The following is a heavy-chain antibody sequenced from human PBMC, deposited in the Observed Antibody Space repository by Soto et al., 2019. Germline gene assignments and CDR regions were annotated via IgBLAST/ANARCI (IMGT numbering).Heavy chain of an antibody. CDR2: IFYSGST. Sequence: TLSGTCSVSGGSVSGHYWTWIRQSPGKGLEWIGYIFYSGSTNYNPSLKNRVTISVDTSKNQFSLKLSSVTSADTAVYYCARVGSSGWSPNYLSRVSVFIVS. D-gene: IGHD6-19*01. CDR3: ARVGSSGWSPNY. CDR1: GGSVSGHY. V-gene: IGHV4-59*02. J-gene: IGHJ4*02.